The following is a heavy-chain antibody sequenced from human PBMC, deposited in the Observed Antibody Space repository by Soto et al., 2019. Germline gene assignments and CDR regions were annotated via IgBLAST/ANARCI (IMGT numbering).Heavy chain of an antibody. CDR1: EFIFSTFA. D-gene: IGHD4-17*01. Sequence: EVQLLESGGGLVQPGGSLRLSCTGSEFIFSTFAMSWVRQAPGKGLEWLSAISASGGNTYYPDSVKGRFTISRDISENTLYLQMSSLGGEDTAVYHCAKEPTSTVEGAFDLWGRGTMVTVAS. CDR2: ISASGGNT. J-gene: IGHJ3*01. V-gene: IGHV3-23*01. CDR3: AKEPTSTVEGAFDL.